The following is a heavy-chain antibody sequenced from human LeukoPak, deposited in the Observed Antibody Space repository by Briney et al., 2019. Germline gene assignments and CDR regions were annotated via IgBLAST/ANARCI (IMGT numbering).Heavy chain of an antibody. CDR3: AREGP. J-gene: IGHJ5*02. V-gene: IGHV3-30-3*01. Sequence: GGSLRLSCAASGFTFSSYAMHWVRQAPGKGLEWVAVISYDGSNKYYADSVKGRFTISRDNSKNTLYLQMDSLRAEDTAVYYCAREGPWGQGTLVTVSS. CDR1: GFTFSSYA. CDR2: ISYDGSNK.